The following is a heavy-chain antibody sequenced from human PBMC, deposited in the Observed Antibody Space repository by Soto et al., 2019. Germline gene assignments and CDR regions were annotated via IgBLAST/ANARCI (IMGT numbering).Heavy chain of an antibody. CDR2: IYYSGST. CDR1: GGSISSGGYY. CDR3: ARGINRAVGYAIPKGGYYYYYGMDV. V-gene: IGHV4-31*03. Sequence: ASETLSLTCTVSGGSISSGGYYWSWIRQHPGKGLEWIGYIYYSGSTYYNPSLKSRVTISVDTSKNQFSLKLSSVTAADTAVYYCARGINRAVGYAIPKGGYYYYYGMDVWGQGTTVTVSS. D-gene: IGHD2-8*01. J-gene: IGHJ6*02.